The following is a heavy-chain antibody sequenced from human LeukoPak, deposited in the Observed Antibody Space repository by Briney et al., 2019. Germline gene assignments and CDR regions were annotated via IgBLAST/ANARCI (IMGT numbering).Heavy chain of an antibody. CDR2: IYYSGST. CDR3: ARLAGDAFDI. CDR1: GGSISSYY. J-gene: IGHJ3*02. V-gene: IGHV4-59*01. D-gene: IGHD3-10*01. Sequence: SETLSLICTVSGGSISSYYWSWIRQPPGKGLEWIGYIYYSGSTNYNPSLKSRVTISVDTSKNQFSLKLSSVTAADTAVYYCARLAGDAFDIWGQGTMVTVSS.